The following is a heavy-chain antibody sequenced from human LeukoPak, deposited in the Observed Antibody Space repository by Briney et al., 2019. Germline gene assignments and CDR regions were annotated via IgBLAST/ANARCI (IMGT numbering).Heavy chain of an antibody. V-gene: IGHV1-46*01. CDR3: ARGSAITMIVVVIYGWFDP. J-gene: IGHJ5*02. CDR1: GYTFTGYY. D-gene: IGHD3-22*01. Sequence: GASVKVSCKASGYTFTGYYMHWVRQAPGQGLEWMGIINPSGGSTSYAQKFQGRVTMTRDTSTSTVYMELSSLRSEDTAVYYCARGSAITMIVVVIYGWFDPWGQGTLVTVSS. CDR2: INPSGGST.